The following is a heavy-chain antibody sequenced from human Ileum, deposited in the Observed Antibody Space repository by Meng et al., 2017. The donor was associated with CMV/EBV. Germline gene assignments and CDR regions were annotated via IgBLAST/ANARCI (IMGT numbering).Heavy chain of an antibody. J-gene: IGHJ4*02. CDR3: ARDMGYTVTVPFDY. Sequence: SCKASGGTFTSRAMSWVRQPPGKRPEWVAGISGSGPATYYADSVKGRFTISRDNSNNTLFLQMNGLRGDDTAVYYCARDMGYTVTVPFDYWGQGSVVTVSS. D-gene: IGHD4-11*01. CDR2: ISGSGPAT. V-gene: IGHV3-23*01. CDR1: GGTFTSRA.